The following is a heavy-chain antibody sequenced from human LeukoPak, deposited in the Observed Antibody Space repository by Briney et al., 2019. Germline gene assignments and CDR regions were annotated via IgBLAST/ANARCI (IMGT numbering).Heavy chain of an antibody. CDR3: ARGGAASGYYSNWFDP. Sequence: VSVKVSCKASGYTFTRYYMHWVRQAPGQGLEWMGIINPSGGSTSYAQKFQGRVTMTRDPSTSTVYMELSSLRSEDTAEYYCARGGAASGYYSNWFDPWGQGTLVTVSS. CDR1: GYTFTRYY. J-gene: IGHJ5*02. CDR2: INPSGGST. V-gene: IGHV1-46*01. D-gene: IGHD3-22*01.